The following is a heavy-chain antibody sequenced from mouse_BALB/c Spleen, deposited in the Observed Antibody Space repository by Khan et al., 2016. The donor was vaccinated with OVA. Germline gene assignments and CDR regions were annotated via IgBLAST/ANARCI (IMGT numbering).Heavy chain of an antibody. CDR1: GYTFTSYT. CDR3: VRDVAYHRNDGWFAY. V-gene: IGHV1-4*01. D-gene: IGHD2-14*01. CDR2: INPSNGYT. Sequence: VQLQESGAELARPGASVKMSCKASGYTFTSYTIHWIKERPGQGLEWIGYINPSNGYTNYNQKFKDKATLTTDKSSTTAYLQLNSLTSDDSAVYNCVRDVAYHRNDGWFAYWGQGTLVTVSA. J-gene: IGHJ3*01.